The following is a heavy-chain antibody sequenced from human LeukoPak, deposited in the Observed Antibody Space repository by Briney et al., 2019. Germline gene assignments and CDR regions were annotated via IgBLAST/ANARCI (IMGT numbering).Heavy chain of an antibody. V-gene: IGHV3-48*01. D-gene: IGHD3-16*01. CDR2: ISTSTSTI. CDR3: ARDYDYVWGSSCFDY. Sequence: HAGGSLRLSCAASGFTFSSYTMNWVRQAPGKGLEWISYISTSTSTIYYAPSVKGRFTISRDNAKNSLDLQMNSLRPEDTAVYYCARDYDYVWGSSCFDYWGQGTLVTVSS. CDR1: GFTFSSYT. J-gene: IGHJ4*02.